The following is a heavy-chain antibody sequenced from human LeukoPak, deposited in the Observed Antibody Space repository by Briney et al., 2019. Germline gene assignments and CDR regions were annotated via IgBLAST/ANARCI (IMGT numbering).Heavy chain of an antibody. CDR1: GFTFSTYA. CDR3: AKARPGMDV. V-gene: IGHV3-23*01. J-gene: IGHJ6*02. CDR2: ISGSGGST. Sequence: GGSLRLSCTASGFTFSTYAMNWVRQAPGKGLEWVSDISGSGGSTHYAASVKGRFTISRDNSKNTLYLQMNSLRAEDTAVYYCAKARPGMDVWGHGTTVTVSS.